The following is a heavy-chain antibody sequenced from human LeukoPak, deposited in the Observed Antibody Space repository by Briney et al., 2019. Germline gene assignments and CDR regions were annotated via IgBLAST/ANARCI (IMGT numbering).Heavy chain of an antibody. Sequence: SETLSLTCAVSGGACSGYYWTWIRQPPLNRPDWTGEINHSASTNYNPSLKSRVTISVDTSKNQFSLKLSSVTAADTAVYYCARADYDFWSGYYRTFDYWGQGTLVTVSS. CDR2: INHSAST. J-gene: IGHJ4*02. CDR1: GGACSGYY. CDR3: ARADYDFWSGYYRTFDY. D-gene: IGHD3-3*01. V-gene: IGHV4-34*01.